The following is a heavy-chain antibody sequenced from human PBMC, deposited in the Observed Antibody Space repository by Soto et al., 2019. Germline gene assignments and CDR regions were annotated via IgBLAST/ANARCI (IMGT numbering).Heavy chain of an antibody. CDR1: GFTFTSSA. V-gene: IGHV1-58*01. CDR2: IVVGSGNT. CDR3: AAPSIGDYYYYGMDV. Sequence: SVKVSCKASGFTFTSSAVQWVRQARGQRLEWIGWIVVGSGNTNYAQKFKERVTITRDMSTSTAYMELSSLRSEDTAVYYFAAPSIGDYYYYGMDVWGQGTTVTVSS. J-gene: IGHJ6*02.